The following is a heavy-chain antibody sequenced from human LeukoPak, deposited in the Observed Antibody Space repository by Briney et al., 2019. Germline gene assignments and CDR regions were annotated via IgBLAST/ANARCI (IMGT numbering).Heavy chain of an antibody. CDR2: IRYDGSDR. Sequence: GGSLRLSCVASEFTFSSYGMHWVRQAPGKGLEWVTYIRYDGSDRYYADSVKGRFTISRDNAKNSLYLQMNSLRAEDTAVYYCARGGVDIVVVVAATTSGAFDIWGQGTMVTVSS. CDR3: ARGGVDIVVVVAATTSGAFDI. CDR1: EFTFSSYG. J-gene: IGHJ3*02. V-gene: IGHV3-30*02. D-gene: IGHD2-15*01.